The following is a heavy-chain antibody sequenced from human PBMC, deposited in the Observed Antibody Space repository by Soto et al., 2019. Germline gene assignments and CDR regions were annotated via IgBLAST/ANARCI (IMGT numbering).Heavy chain of an antibody. CDR2: IRSKAYGGTT. V-gene: IGHV3-49*03. CDR1: GFTFGDYA. D-gene: IGHD5-18*01. J-gene: IGHJ4*02. Sequence: GGSLRLSCTASGFTFGDYAMSWFRQAPGKGLEWVGFIRSKAYGGTTEYAASVKGRFTISRDDSKSIAYLQMNSPKTEDTAVYYCTRFGYSYGFDYWGQGTLVTVSS. CDR3: TRFGYSYGFDY.